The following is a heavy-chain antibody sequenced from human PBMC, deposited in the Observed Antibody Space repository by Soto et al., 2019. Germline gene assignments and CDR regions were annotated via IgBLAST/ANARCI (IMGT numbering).Heavy chain of an antibody. J-gene: IGHJ4*02. Sequence: EVQLLASGGGFVQPGGSLRLSCAASGFTFKNYAMTWVRQAPGKGLEWVSGISGRGDSTFYVNSVKGRFTISRDNSKNTLFLQVNSLRVEDTAVYYCAKSPTSTSPRVDSWGQGTLVTVSS. CDR1: GFTFKNYA. CDR3: AKSPTSTSPRVDS. CDR2: ISGRGDST. D-gene: IGHD2-2*01. V-gene: IGHV3-23*01.